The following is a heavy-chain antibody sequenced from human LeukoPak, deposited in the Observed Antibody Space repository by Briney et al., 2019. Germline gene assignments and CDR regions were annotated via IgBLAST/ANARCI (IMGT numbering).Heavy chain of an antibody. J-gene: IGHJ4*02. CDR2: IKQDGSEK. CDR3: ARDSDGVLDY. D-gene: IGHD3-10*01. V-gene: IGHV3-7*04. CDR1: GFTFTTYW. Sequence: GGSLRLSCAASGFTFTTYWMAWVRQAPGKGLEWVANIKQDGSEKYYVDSVKGRFTISRDNAENSLYLQMNSLRAEDTAVYYCARDSDGVLDYWGQGTQVTVSS.